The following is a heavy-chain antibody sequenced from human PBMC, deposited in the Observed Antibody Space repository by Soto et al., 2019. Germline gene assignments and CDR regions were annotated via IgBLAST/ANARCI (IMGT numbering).Heavy chain of an antibody. V-gene: IGHV4-59*01. CDR1: GGSISSYY. D-gene: IGHD6-19*01. J-gene: IGHJ4*02. Sequence: PSETLSLTCTVSGGSISSYYWSWIRQPPWKGLEWIEYIYYSGSTNYNPSLKSRVTISVDTSKNQFSLKLSSVTAADTAVYYCARGRAVAVNFDYWGQGTLVTVSS. CDR2: IYYSGST. CDR3: ARGRAVAVNFDY.